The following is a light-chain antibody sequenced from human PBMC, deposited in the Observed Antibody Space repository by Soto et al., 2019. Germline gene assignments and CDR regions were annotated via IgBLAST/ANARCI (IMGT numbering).Light chain of an antibody. CDR2: GAS. CDR3: QQYGSPIT. Sequence: EIVLTQSPGTLSLSPGERATLSCRASQSVSSSYLAWYQQRPGQAPRLLIYGASNRATGIPDRFSGSGSGTDFTLTITRLEPEDFAVYYCQQYGSPITFGPGTKVDIK. J-gene: IGKJ3*01. CDR1: QSVSSSY. V-gene: IGKV3-20*01.